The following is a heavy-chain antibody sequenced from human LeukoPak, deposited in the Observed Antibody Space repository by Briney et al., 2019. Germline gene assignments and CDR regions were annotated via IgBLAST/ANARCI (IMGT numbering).Heavy chain of an antibody. CDR1: GGSISSGGYY. CDR3: AREKRWLQFNYFDY. Sequence: SETLSLTCTVSGGSISSGGYYWSWIRQHPGKGLEWIGYIYYSGSTYHNPSLKSRVTISVDTSKNQFSLKLSSVTAADTAVYYCAREKRWLQFNYFDYWGQGTLVTVSS. J-gene: IGHJ4*02. CDR2: IYYSGST. D-gene: IGHD5-24*01. V-gene: IGHV4-31*03.